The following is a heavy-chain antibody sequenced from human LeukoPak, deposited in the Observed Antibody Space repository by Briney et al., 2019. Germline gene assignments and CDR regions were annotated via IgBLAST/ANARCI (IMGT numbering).Heavy chain of an antibody. Sequence: GGSLRLSCAASGFTFSSYWMNWVRQAPGKGLVWVSRIAGDGSSTTYADSVKGRFSISRDNAKNTLYLQMNSLRVEDTAVYYCARGRPHGNNYWGQGTLVTVSS. CDR2: IAGDGSST. J-gene: IGHJ4*02. CDR1: GFTFSSYW. CDR3: ARGRPHGNNY. D-gene: IGHD2/OR15-2a*01. V-gene: IGHV3-74*01.